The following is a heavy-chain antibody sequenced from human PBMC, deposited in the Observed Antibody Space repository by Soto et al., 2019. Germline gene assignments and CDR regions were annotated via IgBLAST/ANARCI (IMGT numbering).Heavy chain of an antibody. J-gene: IGHJ5*02. CDR1: GGTFSSYA. CDR3: ARDRSSSSWYEKSWFDP. Sequence: SVKVSCKASGGTFSSYAISWVRQAPGQGLEWMGGIIPIFGTANYAQKFQGRVTITADKSTSTAYMALSSLRSEDTAVYYCARDRSSSSWYEKSWFDPWGQGTLVTVSS. V-gene: IGHV1-69*06. D-gene: IGHD6-13*01. CDR2: IIPIFGTA.